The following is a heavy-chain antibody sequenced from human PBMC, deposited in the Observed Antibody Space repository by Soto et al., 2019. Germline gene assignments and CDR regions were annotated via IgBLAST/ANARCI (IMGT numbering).Heavy chain of an antibody. Sequence: SETLSLTCAVSGGSIDNSTYYWGWIRQPPGKGLEWIGSVYYSGSSYYSPSLKSRVTMSVDSSKNHFSPILDSVTAADTAVYYCVSINAGGWYYFDYWGQGILVTVSS. CDR2: VYYSGSS. J-gene: IGHJ4*02. CDR3: VSINAGGWYYFDY. CDR1: GGSIDNSTYY. V-gene: IGHV4-39*02. D-gene: IGHD6-19*01.